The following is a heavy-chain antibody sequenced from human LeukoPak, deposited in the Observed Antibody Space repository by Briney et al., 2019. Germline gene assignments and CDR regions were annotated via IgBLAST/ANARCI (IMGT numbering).Heavy chain of an antibody. J-gene: IGHJ6*03. CDR3: ARGTIAAAGMGYYYYYYMDV. V-gene: IGHV3-21*01. CDR2: ISSSSCYI. D-gene: IGHD6-13*01. Sequence: GGSLRLSCAASGFTFSSYSMNWVRQAPGKGLEWVSSISSSSCYIYYADSVKGRFTISRDNAKNSLYLQMNSLRAEDTAVYYCARGTIAAAGMGYYYYYYMDVWGKGTTVTISS. CDR1: GFTFSSYS.